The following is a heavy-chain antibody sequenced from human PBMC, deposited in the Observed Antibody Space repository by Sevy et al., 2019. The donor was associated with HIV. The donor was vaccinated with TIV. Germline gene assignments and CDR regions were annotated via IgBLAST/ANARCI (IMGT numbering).Heavy chain of an antibody. CDR3: ARTPGSGWYVGNWFDP. J-gene: IGHJ5*02. V-gene: IGHV3-33*01. CDR2: IWYDGSNK. Sequence: GGSLRLSCAASGFTFSSYGMHWVRQAPGKGLEWVAVIWYDGSNKYYADSVKGRFTISRDNFKNTLYLQMNSLRAEDTAVYYCARTPGSGWYVGNWFDPWGQGTLVTVSS. CDR1: GFTFSSYG. D-gene: IGHD6-19*01.